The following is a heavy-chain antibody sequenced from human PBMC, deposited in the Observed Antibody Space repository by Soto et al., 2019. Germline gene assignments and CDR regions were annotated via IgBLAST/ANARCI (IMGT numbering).Heavy chain of an antibody. J-gene: IGHJ6*04. V-gene: IGHV5-51*01. D-gene: IGHD3-16*01. CDR3: ASAGGRGDYYYGTHV. Sequence: PGESLKISCKGSGYSFTSYWIGWVRQMPGKGLEWMGIIYPGDSDTRCSPSFQGQVTISADKSLSTAYLQWSSLKASDTAMYYCASAGGRGDYYYGTHVCGEGTPVTVST. CDR1: GYSFTSYW. CDR2: IYPGDSDT.